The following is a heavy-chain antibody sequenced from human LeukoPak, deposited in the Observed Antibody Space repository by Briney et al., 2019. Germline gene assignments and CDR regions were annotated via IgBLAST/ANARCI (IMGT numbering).Heavy chain of an antibody. D-gene: IGHD3-10*01. Sequence: PGGSLRLSCVASGFTFSRYWMHWVRQAPGKGLVWVSRINSDGRSTNYADSVKGRFSISRDNAENTLYLQMNSLRAEDTAVYYCARDTPTRGLTLWGAFDYWGQGTLVAVSS. CDR3: ARDTPTRGLTLWGAFDY. CDR1: GFTFSRYW. V-gene: IGHV3-74*01. J-gene: IGHJ4*02. CDR2: INSDGRST.